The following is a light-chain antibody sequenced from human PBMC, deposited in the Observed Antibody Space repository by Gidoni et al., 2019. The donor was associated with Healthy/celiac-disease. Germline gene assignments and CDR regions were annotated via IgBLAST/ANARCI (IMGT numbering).Light chain of an antibody. CDR2: YVS. J-gene: IGLJ1*01. V-gene: IGLV2-11*01. CDR1: SSAVGGYNY. Sequence: QSALTQPRSVSGSTGQSVTISCTGPSSAVGGYNYVSWYQQHPGKAPKLMIYYVSKRPSGVPDRFSGSKSGNTASLTISGLQAEDEADYYCCSYAGSYTFVFVTGTKVTVL. CDR3: CSYAGSYTFV.